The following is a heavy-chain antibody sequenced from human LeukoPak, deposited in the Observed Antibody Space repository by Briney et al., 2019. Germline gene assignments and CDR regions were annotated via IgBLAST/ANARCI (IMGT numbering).Heavy chain of an antibody. J-gene: IGHJ4*02. CDR1: GGSISSGGYS. CDR2: IYYTGST. D-gene: IGHD2-8*02. V-gene: IGHV4-30-4*07. CDR3: ARWAGGPFDY. Sequence: PSQTLSLTCAVSGGSISSGGYSWSWIRQPPGKGLEWIGYIYYTGSTNYNPSLKSRVTISVDTSKNQFSLKLSSVTAADTAVYYCARWAGGPFDYWGQGTLVTVSS.